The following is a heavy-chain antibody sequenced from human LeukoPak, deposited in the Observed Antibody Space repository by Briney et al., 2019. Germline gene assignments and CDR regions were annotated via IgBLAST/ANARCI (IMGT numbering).Heavy chain of an antibody. D-gene: IGHD1-26*01. CDR1: GFIVSSNY. CDR3: AKRASRIAGLDP. Sequence: GGSLRLSCAASGFIVSSNYMSWVRQAPGKGLEWVSVIYSGGSTYYADSVKGRFTISRDNSKNTLYLQMNSLRVEDTAVYYCAKRASRIAGLDPWGQGTLVTVSS. CDR2: IYSGGST. V-gene: IGHV3-53*01. J-gene: IGHJ5*02.